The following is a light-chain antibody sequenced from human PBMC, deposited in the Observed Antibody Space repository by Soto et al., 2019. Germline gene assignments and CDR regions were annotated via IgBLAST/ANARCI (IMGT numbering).Light chain of an antibody. V-gene: IGKV3-15*01. Sequence: EILMTQSPDTLSVTPGESATLSCRASQRVYGNLAWYQQRPGQAPRLLIYGASTRATGVPARFSGRGSGTEFTLTISSLQSEDFAVYYCQQYTNWPPNTFGQGTRLEIK. CDR3: QQYTNWPPNT. J-gene: IGKJ5*01. CDR1: QRVYGN. CDR2: GAS.